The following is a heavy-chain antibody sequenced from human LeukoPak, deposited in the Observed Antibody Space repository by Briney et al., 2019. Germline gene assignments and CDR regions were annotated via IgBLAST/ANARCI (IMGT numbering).Heavy chain of an antibody. V-gene: IGHV1-2*04. CDR1: GYTFTGYY. J-gene: IGHJ3*02. Sequence: ASVKVSCKASGYTFTGYYMHWVRQAPGQGLEWMGWINPNSGGTNYAQKFQGWVTMTRDTSISTAYMELSRLRSDDTAVYYCARANNYYDSSGYYLDAFDIWGQGTMVTVSS. D-gene: IGHD3-22*01. CDR2: INPNSGGT. CDR3: ARANNYYDSSGYYLDAFDI.